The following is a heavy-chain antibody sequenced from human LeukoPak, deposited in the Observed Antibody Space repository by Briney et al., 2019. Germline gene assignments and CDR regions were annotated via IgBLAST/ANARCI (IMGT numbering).Heavy chain of an antibody. D-gene: IGHD3-3*01. Sequence: GGSLRLSCAASGFTFSSYSMNWVRQAPGKGLGWVSSISSSSSYIYYADSVKGRFTISRDNAKNSLYLQMNSLRAEDTAVYYCARVSAPTYYDFWSGYYIPPYNWFDPWGQGTLVTVSS. J-gene: IGHJ5*02. V-gene: IGHV3-21*01. CDR3: ARVSAPTYYDFWSGYYIPPYNWFDP. CDR2: ISSSSSYI. CDR1: GFTFSSYS.